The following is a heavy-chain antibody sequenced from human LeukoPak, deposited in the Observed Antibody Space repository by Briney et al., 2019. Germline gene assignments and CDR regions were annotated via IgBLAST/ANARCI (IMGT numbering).Heavy chain of an antibody. Sequence: GGSLRLSCAASGFTFNSYAMNWVRQAPGKGLEWVSVISGSGGSTYYADSLKGRFTVSRDNAKNSLCLQMNSLRAEDTAVYYCARQITDQSSGYDSIDYWGQGTLVTVSS. D-gene: IGHD5-12*01. V-gene: IGHV3-23*01. CDR1: GFTFNSYA. J-gene: IGHJ4*02. CDR2: ISGSGGST. CDR3: ARQITDQSSGYDSIDY.